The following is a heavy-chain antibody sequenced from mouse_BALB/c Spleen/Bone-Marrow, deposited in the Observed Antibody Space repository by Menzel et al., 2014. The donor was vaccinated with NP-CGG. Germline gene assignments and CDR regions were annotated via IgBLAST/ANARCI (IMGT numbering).Heavy chain of an antibody. CDR1: GYAFTSYN. CDR2: FDPYNGGT. CDR3: ARSGYGDY. V-gene: IGHV1S135*01. D-gene: IGHD2-14*01. Sequence: VQLQQSGPELVKPGTSVKVSCKASGYAFTSYNIHWVKQSHGKSLEWIGYFDPYNGGTDYNQKFKGKATLTVDKSSSTAYMHLNSLTSEDSAVYYCARSGYGDYWGQGTTLTVSS. J-gene: IGHJ2*01.